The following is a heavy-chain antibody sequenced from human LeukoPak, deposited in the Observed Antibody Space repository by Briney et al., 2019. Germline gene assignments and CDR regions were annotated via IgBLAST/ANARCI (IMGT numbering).Heavy chain of an antibody. D-gene: IGHD3-22*01. Sequence: SGTLSLTCAVSGVSISSSNWWSWIRQPPGKGLEWIGYIYYSGSTYYNPSLKSRVTISVDTSKNQFSLKLSSVTAADTAVYYCARDEVNSSGLGRFDYWGQGTLVTVSS. CDR2: IYYSGST. J-gene: IGHJ4*02. CDR3: ARDEVNSSGLGRFDY. CDR1: GVSISSSNW. V-gene: IGHV4-30-4*01.